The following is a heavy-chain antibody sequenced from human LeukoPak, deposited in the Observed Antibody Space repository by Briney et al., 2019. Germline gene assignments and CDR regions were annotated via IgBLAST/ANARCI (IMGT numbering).Heavy chain of an antibody. CDR3: ARAIVVVVAASNNWFDP. V-gene: IGHV3-7*01. Sequence: GRSLRLSCAASGFTFSSYWMSWVRQAPGKGLEWVANIKQDGSEKYYVDSVKGRFTISRDNAKNSLYLQMNSLRAEDTAVYYCARAIVVVVAASNNWFDPWGQGTLVTVSS. CDR2: IKQDGSEK. J-gene: IGHJ5*02. D-gene: IGHD2-15*01. CDR1: GFTFSSYW.